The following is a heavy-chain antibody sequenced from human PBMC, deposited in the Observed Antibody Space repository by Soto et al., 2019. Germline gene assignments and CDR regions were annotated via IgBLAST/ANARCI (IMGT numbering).Heavy chain of an antibody. CDR1: GFTVSSNY. J-gene: IGHJ6*02. D-gene: IGHD6-13*01. CDR3: ARAGTGIAAAGTPGGMDV. CDR2: IYSGGST. V-gene: IGHV3-53*01. Sequence: GGSLRLSCAASGFTVSSNYMSWVRQAPGKGLEWVSVIYSGGSTYYADSVKGRFTISRDNSKNTLYLQTNSLRAEDTAVYYCARAGTGIAAAGTPGGMDVWGQGTTVTVSS.